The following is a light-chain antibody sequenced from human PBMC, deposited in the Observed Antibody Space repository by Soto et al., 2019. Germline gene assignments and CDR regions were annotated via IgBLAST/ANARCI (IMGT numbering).Light chain of an antibody. CDR1: SSNIGAGYD. J-gene: IGLJ2*01. CDR3: QSYDSSLSGSV. V-gene: IGLV1-40*01. CDR2: GNS. Sequence: QSVLTQPPSVSGAPGQRVTISCTGSSSNIGAGYDVHWYQQLPGTAPKLLIYGNSNRPSGVPDRFSGSKSGTSASLAITGPQAEDEADYYYQSYDSSLSGSVFGGGTKVTVL.